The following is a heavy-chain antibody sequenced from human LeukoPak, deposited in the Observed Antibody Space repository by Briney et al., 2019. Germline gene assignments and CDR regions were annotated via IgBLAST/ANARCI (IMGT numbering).Heavy chain of an antibody. V-gene: IGHV3-30*04. CDR1: GFNFDNYA. D-gene: IGHD7-27*01. J-gene: IGHJ4*02. CDR3: ALDLTGNEDY. Sequence: GGSLTLSCVASGFNFDNYAMHWVRQPLGKGLEWVAVISHDERTKYYADSMKGRITISRDNSKNTVYLQMNSLRDEDTAVYHCALDLTGNEDYWGQGTQVTVSS. CDR2: ISHDERTK.